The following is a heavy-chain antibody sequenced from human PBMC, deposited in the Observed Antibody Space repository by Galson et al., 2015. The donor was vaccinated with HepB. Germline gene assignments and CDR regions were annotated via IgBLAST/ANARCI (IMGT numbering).Heavy chain of an antibody. CDR3: TAESFRYCSSTSCHGIPNDYYGMDV. CDR2: IKSKTDGGTT. V-gene: IGHV3-15*01. J-gene: IGHJ6*02. Sequence: SLRLSCAASGFTFSNAWMSWVRQAPGKGLEWVGRIKSKTDGGTTDYAAPVKGRFTISRDDSKNTLYLQMNSLKTEDTAVYYCTAESFRYCSSTSCHGIPNDYYGMDVWVQGTTVTVSS. CDR1: GFTFSNAW. D-gene: IGHD2-2*01.